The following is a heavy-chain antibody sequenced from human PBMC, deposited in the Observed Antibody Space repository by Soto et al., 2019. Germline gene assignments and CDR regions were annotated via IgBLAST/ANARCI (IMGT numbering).Heavy chain of an antibody. V-gene: IGHV1-69*12. CDR3: ASGSMVGGVSPPHHIDY. D-gene: IGHD3-10*01. J-gene: IGHJ4*02. CDR2: IIPIFGTA. CDR1: GGTFSSYA. Sequence: QVQLVQSGAEVKKPGSSVKVSCKASGGTFSSYAISWVRQAPGQGLEWMGGIIPIFGTANYAQKFQGRVTITADESTRTAYMELSSLRSEDTAVYYCASGSMVGGVSPPHHIDYWGEGTLVTVSS.